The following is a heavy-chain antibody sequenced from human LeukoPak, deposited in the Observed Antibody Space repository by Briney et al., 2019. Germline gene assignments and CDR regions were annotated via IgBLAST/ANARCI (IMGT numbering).Heavy chain of an antibody. J-gene: IGHJ5*02. V-gene: IGHV3-74*01. CDR2: IHGDGDNI. Sequence: GGSLRLSCAASGFPFSSYAMYWVRQAPGKGLVWVARIHGDGDNISYADSVRGRFTISRDNAKDTLYLHMNSLRPEDTAVYYCARAQVVAPTDLWGQGTLVTVSS. D-gene: IGHD2-15*01. CDR3: ARAQVVAPTDL. CDR1: GFPFSSYA.